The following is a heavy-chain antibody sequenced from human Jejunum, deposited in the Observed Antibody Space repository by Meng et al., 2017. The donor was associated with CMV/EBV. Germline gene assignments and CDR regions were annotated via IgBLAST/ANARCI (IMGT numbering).Heavy chain of an antibody. D-gene: IGHD6-13*01. CDR2: ISNSGTFI. Sequence: LKRKTLTRVRQAPGKGLEWVSSISNSGTFIYYANSMKGRFTISRDNAKNSLYLQMNSLRAEDTAVYYCARGSVRGIASAGAMVDWGQGTLVTVSS. V-gene: IGHV3-21*03. J-gene: IGHJ4*02. CDR3: ARGSVRGIASAGAMVD. CDR1: LKRKT.